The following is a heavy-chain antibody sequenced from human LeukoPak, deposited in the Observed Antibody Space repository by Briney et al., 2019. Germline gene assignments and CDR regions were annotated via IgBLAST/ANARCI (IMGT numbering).Heavy chain of an antibody. CDR1: GFTVSSNY. Sequence: GGSLRLSCAASGFTVSSNYMSWVRQAPGKGLEWVSAISGSGGSTYYADSVKGRFTISRDNSKNTLYLQMNSLRAEDTAVYYCAKDSQLSTMIIRGDFDYWGQGTLVTVSS. V-gene: IGHV3-23*01. CDR2: ISGSGGST. CDR3: AKDSQLSTMIIRGDFDY. J-gene: IGHJ4*02. D-gene: IGHD3-22*01.